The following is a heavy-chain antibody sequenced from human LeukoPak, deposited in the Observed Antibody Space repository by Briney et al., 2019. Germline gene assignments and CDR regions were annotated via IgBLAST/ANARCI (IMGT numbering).Heavy chain of an antibody. V-gene: IGHV3-74*01. Sequence: GGSLRLSCAASGFTFSSYWMHWVRQAPGKGLVWVSRINSDGYSTSYADSVKGRFTISRDNAKNTLYLQMNSLRAEDTAAYYCASPYSGSYYGFDYWGQGTLVTVSS. CDR2: INSDGYST. J-gene: IGHJ4*02. D-gene: IGHD1-26*01. CDR1: GFTFSSYW. CDR3: ASPYSGSYYGFDY.